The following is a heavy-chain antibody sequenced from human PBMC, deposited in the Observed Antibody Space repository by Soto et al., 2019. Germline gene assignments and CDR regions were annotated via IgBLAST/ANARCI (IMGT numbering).Heavy chain of an antibody. D-gene: IGHD3-3*01. CDR2: ISGSGGST. J-gene: IGHJ4*02. Sequence: EVQLLESGGGLVQPGGSLRLSCAASGFTFSSYAMSWVRQAPGKGLEWVSAISGSGGSTYYADSVKGRFTISRDNSKNPLYLQMNSLRAEDTAVYYCAKYTYYDFWSGYPYFDYWGQGTLVTVSS. CDR1: GFTFSSYA. CDR3: AKYTYYDFWSGYPYFDY. V-gene: IGHV3-23*01.